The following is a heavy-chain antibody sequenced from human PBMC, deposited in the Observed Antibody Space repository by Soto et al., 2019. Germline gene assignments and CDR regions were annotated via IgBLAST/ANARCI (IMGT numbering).Heavy chain of an antibody. CDR1: GFTFSSYA. CDR2: ISGSGGGT. J-gene: IGHJ4*02. V-gene: IGHV3-23*01. Sequence: GGSLRLSCEASGFTFSSYAMSWVRQAPGKGLEWVSGISGSGGGTYYAESVKGRFTISRDNSKSTLYLQMNSLRAEDTAIYYCAKHKVGFCSSTTCPGLDYCGQGPLVTVSS. CDR3: AKHKVGFCSSTTCPGLDY. D-gene: IGHD2-2*01.